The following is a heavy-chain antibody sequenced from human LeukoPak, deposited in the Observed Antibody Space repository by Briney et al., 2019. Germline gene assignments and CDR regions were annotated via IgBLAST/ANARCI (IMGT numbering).Heavy chain of an antibody. CDR3: ARDGGDIVVEGGYYYYGMDV. CDR1: GYTFTGYY. J-gene: IGHJ6*02. CDR2: INPNSGGT. Sequence: ASVKVSCKASGYTFTGYYMHWVRQAPGQGLEWMGWINPNSGGTNYAQKFQGRVTMTRDTSISTAYMELSRLRSDDTAVYYCARDGGDIVVEGGYYYYGMDVWGQGTTVTVSS. D-gene: IGHD2-2*01. V-gene: IGHV1-2*02.